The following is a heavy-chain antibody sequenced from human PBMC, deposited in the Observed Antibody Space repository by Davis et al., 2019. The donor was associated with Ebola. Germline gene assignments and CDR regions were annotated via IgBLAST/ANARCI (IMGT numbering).Heavy chain of an antibody. D-gene: IGHD3-10*01. J-gene: IGHJ4*02. Sequence: PSETLSLTCTVSGGSISSHYWSWIRQPPGKGLEWIGYIYYSGSTNYNPSLKSRVTISVDTSKNQFSLKLSSVTAADTAVYYCARSAYYYGSGSFDYWGQGTLVTVSS. CDR1: GGSISSHY. CDR3: ARSAYYYGSGSFDY. CDR2: IYYSGST. V-gene: IGHV4-59*11.